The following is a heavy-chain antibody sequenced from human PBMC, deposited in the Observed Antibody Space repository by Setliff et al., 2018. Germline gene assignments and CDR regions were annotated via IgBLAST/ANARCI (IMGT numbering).Heavy chain of an antibody. Sequence: ASVKVSCKASGSTFRTSAMTWMRQAPGQGLEYMGWINTNTGNPSYAQGFTGRFVFSLDTSVSTAYLQISSLKGEDTGVYYCARASRYGTIRYRGDYYMDVWGKGTTVTVSS. D-gene: IGHD5-12*01. J-gene: IGHJ6*03. CDR1: GSTFRTSA. V-gene: IGHV7-4-1*02. CDR2: INTNTGNP. CDR3: ARASRYGTIRYRGDYYMDV.